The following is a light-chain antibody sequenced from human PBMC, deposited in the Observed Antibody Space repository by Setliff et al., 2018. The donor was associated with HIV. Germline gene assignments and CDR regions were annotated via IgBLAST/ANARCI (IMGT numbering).Light chain of an antibody. Sequence: ALTQPASVAGSPGQSITISCTGTNSDIGGYNYVSWYQQLPGEAPKLIIFQLINRPSGVSDRFSGSKSGNTASLTISGLQAEDEADYYCSASRPSRTLVVFGTGTKVTVL. CDR2: QLI. J-gene: IGLJ1*01. CDR3: SASRPSRTLVV. CDR1: NSDIGGYNY. V-gene: IGLV2-14*01.